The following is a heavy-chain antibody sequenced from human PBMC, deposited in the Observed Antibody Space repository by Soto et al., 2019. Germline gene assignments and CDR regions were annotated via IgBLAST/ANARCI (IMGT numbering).Heavy chain of an antibody. Sequence: SETLSLTCTVSGGSISSYYWSWIRQPPGKGLEWIGYIYYSGSTNYNPSLKSRVTISVDTTKNQFSLKLSSVTAADTAVYYWARGTGGGSYYSDYFDYWGQGTLVTVSS. J-gene: IGHJ4*02. CDR1: GGSISSYY. V-gene: IGHV4-59*01. D-gene: IGHD1-26*01. CDR3: ARGTGGGSYYSDYFDY. CDR2: IYYSGST.